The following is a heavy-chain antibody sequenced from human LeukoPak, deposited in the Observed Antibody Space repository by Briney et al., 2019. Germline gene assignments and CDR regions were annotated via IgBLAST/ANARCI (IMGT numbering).Heavy chain of an antibody. J-gene: IGHJ4*02. CDR1: GYTFTSYY. V-gene: IGHV1-46*01. D-gene: IGHD7-27*01. Sequence: ASVKVSCKASGYTFTSYYMHWVRQAPGQGLEWMGLINPGGGSTTYSQKFQGRVTMTRDTSTSTVYMELNSLTSEDTAVYFCARARTGDSDYWGQGTLVTVSS. CDR2: INPGGGST. CDR3: ARARTGDSDY.